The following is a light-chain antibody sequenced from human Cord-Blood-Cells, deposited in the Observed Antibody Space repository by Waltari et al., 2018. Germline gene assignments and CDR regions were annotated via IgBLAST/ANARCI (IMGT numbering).Light chain of an antibody. CDR1: QSPLHSNGYNY. V-gene: IGKV2-28*01. J-gene: IGKJ4*01. CDR3: MQALQTPLT. CDR2: LGS. Sequence: DIVMTQSPLPLPVTPGDPASISCRSSQSPLHSNGYNYLDWYLQKPGQSPQLLIYLGSNRASGVPDRFSGSGSGTDFTLKISRVEAEDVGVYYCMQALQTPLTFGGGTKVEIK.